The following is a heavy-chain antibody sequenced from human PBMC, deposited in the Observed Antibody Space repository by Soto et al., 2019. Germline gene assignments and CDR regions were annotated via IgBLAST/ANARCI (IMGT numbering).Heavy chain of an antibody. D-gene: IGHD1-26*01. V-gene: IGHV4-34*01. CDR2: INHSGST. Sequence: SETLSLTCAVYGGSFSGYYWSWIRQPPGKGLEWIGEINHSGSTNYNPSLKSRVTISVDTSKNQFSLKLSSVTAADTAVYYCARWGGASDGPIDDYWGQGTLVTVSS. J-gene: IGHJ4*02. CDR1: GGSFSGYY. CDR3: ARWGGASDGPIDDY.